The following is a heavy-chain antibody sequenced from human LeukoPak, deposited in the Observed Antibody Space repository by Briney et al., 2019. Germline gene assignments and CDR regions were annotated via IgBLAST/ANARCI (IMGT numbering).Heavy chain of an antibody. D-gene: IGHD5-18*01. J-gene: IGHJ4*02. V-gene: IGHV3-66*01. Sequence: GGSLRLSYAASGFTVSSNYMSWVRQAPGKGLEWVSVIYSGGSTYYADSVKGRFTISRDNSKNTLYLQMNSLRAEDTAVYYCARDLHTATDYWGQGTLVTVSS. CDR1: GFTVSSNY. CDR3: ARDLHTATDY. CDR2: IYSGGST.